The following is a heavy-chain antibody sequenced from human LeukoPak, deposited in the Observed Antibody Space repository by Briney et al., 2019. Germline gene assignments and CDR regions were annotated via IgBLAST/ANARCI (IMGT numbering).Heavy chain of an antibody. CDR2: INSDGSST. Sequence: AGGSLRLSCAASGFTFSSHWMHWVRQAPGKGLVWVSRINSDGSSTSYADSVKGRFTISRDNAKNTLYLQMNSLRAEDTAVYYCARVEDYYDSSGYYLTPDYWGQGTLVTVSS. J-gene: IGHJ4*02. CDR3: ARVEDYYDSSGYYLTPDY. V-gene: IGHV3-74*01. CDR1: GFTFSSHW. D-gene: IGHD3-22*01.